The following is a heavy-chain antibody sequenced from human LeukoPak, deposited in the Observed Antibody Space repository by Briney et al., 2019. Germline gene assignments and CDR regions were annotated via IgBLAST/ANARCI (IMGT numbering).Heavy chain of an antibody. D-gene: IGHD1-1*01. Sequence: KTSGTLSLTCAVYGGPFSGYYWTWIRQPPGKGLEWVGEINHSGSTDYTPSLKSRVTISLDTSRSQFSLKLSSVTAADTAVYYCARASGTFDSWGQGTLVTVSS. CDR2: INHSGST. V-gene: IGHV4-34*01. J-gene: IGHJ4*02. CDR1: GGPFSGYY. CDR3: ARASGTFDS.